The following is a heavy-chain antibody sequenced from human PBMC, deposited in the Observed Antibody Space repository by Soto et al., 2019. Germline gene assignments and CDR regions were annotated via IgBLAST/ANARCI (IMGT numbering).Heavy chain of an antibody. CDR3: VRTSLVVAAATREDY. J-gene: IGHJ4*02. Sequence: EVQLVESGGGLVQPGGSLRLSCAASGFTFSSYWMHCVRQAPGKGLVWVSRINSDGSSPSYAYSVKGRVTISRDNAKKTLYLQMNTLRAEDTAVYYCVRTSLVVAAATREDYWGQGALGTVSS. V-gene: IGHV3-74*01. CDR1: GFTFSSYW. CDR2: INSDGSSP. D-gene: IGHD2-15*01.